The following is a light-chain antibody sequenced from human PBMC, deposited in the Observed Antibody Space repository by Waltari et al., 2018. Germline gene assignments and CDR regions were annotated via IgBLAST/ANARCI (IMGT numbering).Light chain of an antibody. CDR1: DSNIGINF. Sequence: QSVLTQPPSVSAAPGQKVTISCSGTDSNIGINFVSWYQQLPGTAPTLLIYGNPKPRSAPPDRFSAANSGASATLAITGLQTGDEADYYCATWVSGLTAEVFGGGTKLAVL. J-gene: IGLJ2*01. CDR2: GNP. CDR3: ATWVSGLTAEV. V-gene: IGLV1-51*01.